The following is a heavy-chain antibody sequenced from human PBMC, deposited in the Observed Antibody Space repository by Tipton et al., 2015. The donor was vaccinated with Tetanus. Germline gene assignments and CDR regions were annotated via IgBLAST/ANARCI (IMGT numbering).Heavy chain of an antibody. CDR3: VRHGGLVGIYFHY. Sequence: LRLSCGASGGSFGGYYWGWIRQPPGKGLEWIATFYYGGITYYSPSLSGRATISVDSSRNQFSLKLNSLTAADTAVYHCVRHGGLVGIYFHYWGQGTLVTVSS. J-gene: IGHJ4*02. D-gene: IGHD3-16*01. V-gene: IGHV4-39*01. CDR2: FYYGGIT. CDR1: GGSFGGYY.